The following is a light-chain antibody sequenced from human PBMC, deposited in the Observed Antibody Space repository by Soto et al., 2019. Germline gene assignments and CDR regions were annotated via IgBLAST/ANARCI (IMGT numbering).Light chain of an antibody. J-gene: IGKJ4*01. CDR2: DAS. V-gene: IGKV3-11*01. Sequence: EIVLTQSPATLSLSPGERATLSCGASRSVSSYLAWYQQKPGQAPRLLIYDASYRATGIPARFSGSGSGTDFTLTISSLVPEDFAVSYGQHRSDWRPRLTFGGGTKVESK. CDR3: QHRSDWRPRLT. CDR1: RSVSSY.